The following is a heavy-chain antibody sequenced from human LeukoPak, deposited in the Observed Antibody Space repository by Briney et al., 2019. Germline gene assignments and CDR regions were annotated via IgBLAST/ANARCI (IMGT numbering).Heavy chain of an antibody. Sequence: PSETLSLTCTVSGGGSISSYFWSWIRQPTGKGLEWIGYIYYSGSTNYNPSLKSRVTISMDTSKNQVSLKVSSVTAADTAVYYCARGGSGMDVWGQGTTVNVSS. J-gene: IGHJ6*02. CDR3: ARGGSGMDV. V-gene: IGHV4-59*01. CDR2: IYYSGST. CDR1: GGGSISSYF. D-gene: IGHD3-3*01.